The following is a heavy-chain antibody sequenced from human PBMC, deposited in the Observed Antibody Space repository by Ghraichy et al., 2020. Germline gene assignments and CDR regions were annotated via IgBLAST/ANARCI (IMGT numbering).Heavy chain of an antibody. CDR1: GFTLSRYS. J-gene: IGHJ4*02. Sequence: GGSLRLSCAASGFTLSRYSMTWVRQAPGKGLEWVSSISSSSSYIYYADSVKGRFTISRDNAKNSLYLQMNSLRAEDTAIYYCAKDIPLAGGGRLIFDYWGQGTLVTVSS. CDR2: ISSSSSYI. CDR3: AKDIPLAGGGRLIFDY. V-gene: IGHV3-21*04. D-gene: IGHD2-15*01.